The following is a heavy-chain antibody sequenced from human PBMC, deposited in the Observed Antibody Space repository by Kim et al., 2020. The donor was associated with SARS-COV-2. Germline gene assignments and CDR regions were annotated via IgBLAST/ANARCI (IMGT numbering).Heavy chain of an antibody. J-gene: IGHJ5*02. D-gene: IGHD3-10*01. Sequence: SETLSLTCAVSGGSISSSNWWSWVRQPPGKGLEWIGEIYHSGSTNYNPSLKSRVTISVDKSKNQFSLKLSSVTAADTAVYYCARDGPAPRDGSGSSWGQGTLVTVSS. V-gene: IGHV4-4*02. CDR3: ARDGPAPRDGSGSS. CDR1: GGSISSSNW. CDR2: IYHSGST.